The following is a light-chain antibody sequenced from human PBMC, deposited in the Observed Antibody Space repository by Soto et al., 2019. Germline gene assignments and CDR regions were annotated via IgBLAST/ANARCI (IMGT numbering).Light chain of an antibody. CDR1: SSNIGAGYD. J-gene: IGLJ1*01. CDR2: DNS. V-gene: IGLV1-40*01. CDR3: QSYDSGLSGRV. Sequence: QSVLTQPPSVSGAPGQRVTISCTGSSSNIGAGYDVHWYQQLPGTAPKLLIYDNSHRPSGVPDRFSGSQSGTSASLAITGLQAEDEADYYCQSYDSGLSGRVFGSGTKVTVL.